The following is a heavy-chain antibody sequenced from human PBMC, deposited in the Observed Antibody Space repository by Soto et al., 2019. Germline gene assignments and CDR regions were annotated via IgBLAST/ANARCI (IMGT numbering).Heavy chain of an antibody. Sequence: SETLSLTCAVSGGSISGFFWTWVRQPPGMPLEGLGHVSASGSTVYNPSLQSRLTLSLDVSKNRFSLELTSVTAADTATYFCARGGSTHYYYGLDVWGQGTTVTSP. CDR2: VSASGST. J-gene: IGHJ6*02. V-gene: IGHV4-59*10. D-gene: IGHD1-1*01. CDR3: ARGGSTHYYYGLDV. CDR1: GGSISGFF.